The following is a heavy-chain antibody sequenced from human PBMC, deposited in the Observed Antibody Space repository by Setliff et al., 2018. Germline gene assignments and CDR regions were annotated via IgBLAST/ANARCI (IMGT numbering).Heavy chain of an antibody. D-gene: IGHD1-26*01. Sequence: PGGSLRLSCAASGFTFSGYGMHWVRQAPGKGLEWVAFIRYDGSNKYYADSVRGRFTISRDNSKNTLYLQMNSLRAEDTAVYYCAKDRGSGSYYFDYWGQGTLVTVSS. V-gene: IGHV3-30*02. J-gene: IGHJ4*02. CDR1: GFTFSGYG. CDR3: AKDRGSGSYYFDY. CDR2: IRYDGSNK.